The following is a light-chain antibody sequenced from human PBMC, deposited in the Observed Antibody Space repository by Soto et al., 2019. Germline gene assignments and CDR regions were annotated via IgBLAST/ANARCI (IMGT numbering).Light chain of an antibody. Sequence: QSALTQPPSASGSPGQSVTISCTGTSSDVGGYNYVSWYQQHPGKAPKLMIYEVSKRPSGDPDRFSGSKSGNTASLTVSGLQAEDEADYYCSSYAGSNNVVFRGGTKLTVL. V-gene: IGLV2-8*01. CDR3: SSYAGSNNVV. CDR2: EVS. CDR1: SSDVGGYNY. J-gene: IGLJ2*01.